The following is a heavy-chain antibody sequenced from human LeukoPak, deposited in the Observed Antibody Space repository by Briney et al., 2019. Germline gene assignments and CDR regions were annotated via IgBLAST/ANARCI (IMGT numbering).Heavy chain of an antibody. J-gene: IGHJ6*03. CDR1: GGSISSYY. CDR2: IYYSGST. V-gene: IGHV4-59*08. D-gene: IGHD3-16*01. Sequence: PSETLSLTCTVSGGSISSYYWSWLRQPPGKGLEWIGYIYYSGSTNYNPSLKSRVTISVDTSKNQFSLKLSSVTAADTAVYYCARADYGGLRWYYYYYIDVWGEGTTVTVSS. CDR3: ARADYGGLRWYYYYYIDV.